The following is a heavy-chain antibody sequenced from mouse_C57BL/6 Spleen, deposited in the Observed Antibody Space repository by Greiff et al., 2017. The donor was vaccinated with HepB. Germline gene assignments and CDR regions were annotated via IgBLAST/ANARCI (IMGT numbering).Heavy chain of an antibody. CDR3: ARSNDYDADY. V-gene: IGHV1-59*01. Sequence: VQLQQPGAELVRPGTSVKLSCKASGYTFTSYWMHWVKQRPGQGLEWIGVIDPSDSYTNYNQKFKGKATLTVDTSSSTAYMQLSSLTSEDSAVYYCARSNDYDADYWGQGTTLTVSS. D-gene: IGHD2-4*01. CDR1: GYTFTSYW. J-gene: IGHJ2*01. CDR2: IDPSDSYT.